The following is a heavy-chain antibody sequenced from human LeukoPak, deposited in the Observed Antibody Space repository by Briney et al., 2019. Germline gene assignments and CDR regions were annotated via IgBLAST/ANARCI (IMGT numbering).Heavy chain of an antibody. CDR2: SSAYNENT. V-gene: IGHV1-18*01. Sequence: GASVKVSCKASGYTLSRYGISWVRQAPGQGLEWMGWSSAYNENTNSALKVQGRVTMTTDTSTSTAYMELGSLRSDDTAVYYCARDLCSVEPAAPCYYFDYWGQGTLVTVSS. J-gene: IGHJ4*02. CDR1: GYTLSRYG. CDR3: ARDLCSVEPAAPCYYFDY. D-gene: IGHD2-2*01.